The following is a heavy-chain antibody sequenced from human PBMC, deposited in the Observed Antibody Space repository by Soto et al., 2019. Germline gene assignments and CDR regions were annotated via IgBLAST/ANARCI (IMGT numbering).Heavy chain of an antibody. Sequence: PGVSLRLSCAAFGFTLDKYTMGWVRQAPGKGLEWVAESFSSGGTQYADSVKGRFTISRDNSRNMVFPQMNGLRVEDTALYYCARDREPDGIWTFDSWGQGALVTVSS. D-gene: IGHD3-9*01. V-gene: IGHV3-53*01. CDR1: GFTLDKYT. J-gene: IGHJ4*02. CDR2: SFSSGGT. CDR3: ARDREPDGIWTFDS.